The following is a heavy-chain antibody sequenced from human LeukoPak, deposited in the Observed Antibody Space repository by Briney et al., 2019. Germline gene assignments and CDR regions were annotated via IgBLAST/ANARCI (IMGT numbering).Heavy chain of an antibody. V-gene: IGHV3-21*01. Sequence: PGGSLRLSCAASGFTFSSHSMNWVRQAPGKGLEWVSSISSSSSYIYYADSVKGRFTISRDSAKNSLYLQMNCLRAEDTAVYYCARWTGSYDALDIWGQGTMVTVSS. CDR1: GFTFSSHS. CDR3: ARWTGSYDALDI. J-gene: IGHJ3*02. CDR2: ISSSSSYI. D-gene: IGHD1-26*01.